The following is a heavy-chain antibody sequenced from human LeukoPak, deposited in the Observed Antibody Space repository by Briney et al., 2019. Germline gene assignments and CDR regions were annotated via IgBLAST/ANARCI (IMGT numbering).Heavy chain of an antibody. D-gene: IGHD4-17*01. CDR3: ARDPQLSGVTTYFFDY. Sequence: GGSLRLSCAASGFTFSSYGMHWVRQAPGKGLEWVAVIWYDGSNKYYADSVKGRFTISRDNSKNTPYLQMNSLRAEDTAVYYCARDPQLSGVTTYFFDYWGQGTLVTVSS. CDR2: IWYDGSNK. CDR1: GFTFSSYG. J-gene: IGHJ4*02. V-gene: IGHV3-33*01.